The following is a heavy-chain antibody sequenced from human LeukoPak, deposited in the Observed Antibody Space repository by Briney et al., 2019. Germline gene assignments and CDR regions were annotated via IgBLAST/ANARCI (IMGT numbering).Heavy chain of an antibody. Sequence: GESLKISCKGSGYSFTNFWIGWVRQMPGKGLEWMGVISPGDSGIRYSPSFQGQVTISVDKSISTAYLQWSSLKASDSAMYYCAAGGASAPWGQGTLVTVPS. CDR2: ISPGDSGI. V-gene: IGHV5-51*01. J-gene: IGHJ5*02. CDR1: GYSFTNFW. D-gene: IGHD3-16*01. CDR3: AAGGASAP.